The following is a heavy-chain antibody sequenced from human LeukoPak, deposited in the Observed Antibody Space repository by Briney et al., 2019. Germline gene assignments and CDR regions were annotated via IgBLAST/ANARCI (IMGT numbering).Heavy chain of an antibody. Sequence: WASVKVSCKASGGTFSNYAISWVRQAPGQGLEWIGGIIPKFGTAYHAQRFQGRVTMTTDESTSTAYMELRSLRSDDTAVYYCASGKGGFGDLSTGDYWGQGALVTVSS. CDR3: ASGKGGFGDLSTGDY. J-gene: IGHJ4*02. D-gene: IGHD3-10*01. CDR1: GGTFSNYA. CDR2: IIPKFGTA. V-gene: IGHV1-69*05.